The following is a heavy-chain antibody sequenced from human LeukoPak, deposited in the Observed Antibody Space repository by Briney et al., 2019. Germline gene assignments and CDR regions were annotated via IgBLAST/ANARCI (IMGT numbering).Heavy chain of an antibody. D-gene: IGHD5-12*01. Sequence: GGSLRLSCAASGFSISNSAMNWVRQAPGKGLEWVSLIVASSGSTFYADSVKGRFTISRDSSKNTLYLQVNSLRAEDMAVYYCAKGAYDYIEMGYFDYWGQGTLVTVSS. V-gene: IGHV3-23*01. CDR1: GFSISNSA. CDR2: IVASSGST. CDR3: AKGAYDYIEMGYFDY. J-gene: IGHJ4*02.